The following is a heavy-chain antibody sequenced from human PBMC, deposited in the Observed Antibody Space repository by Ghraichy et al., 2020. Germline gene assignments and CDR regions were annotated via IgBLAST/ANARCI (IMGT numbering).Heavy chain of an antibody. CDR2: IFSNDEK. CDR1: GFSLSNARMG. J-gene: IGHJ6*02. Sequence: SGPTLVKPTETLTLTCTVSGFSLSNARMGVSWIRQPPGKALEWLAHIFSNDEKSYSTSLKSRLTISKDTSKSQVVLTMTNMDPVDTATYYCARIRESIVATIQSYYYYGMDVWGQGTTVTVSS. V-gene: IGHV2-26*01. CDR3: ARIRESIVATIQSYYYYGMDV. D-gene: IGHD5-12*01.